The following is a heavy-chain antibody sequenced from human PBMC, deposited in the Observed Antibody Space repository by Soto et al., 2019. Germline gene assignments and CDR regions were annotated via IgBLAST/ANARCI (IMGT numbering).Heavy chain of an antibody. V-gene: IGHV1-18*04. D-gene: IGHD4-17*01. CDR3: AKRTSGTTWGESDY. J-gene: IGHJ4*01. CDR1: GYIFSDYG. CDR2: ISGYSGNA. Sequence: EASVKVSCKTSGYIFSDYGINWVRQAPGQGLEWMGWISGYSGNANLAQKFQGRVTMTTDKSTRTAYMELRRLRSDDTAVYYCAKRTSGTTWGESDYWGHGTLVTVSS.